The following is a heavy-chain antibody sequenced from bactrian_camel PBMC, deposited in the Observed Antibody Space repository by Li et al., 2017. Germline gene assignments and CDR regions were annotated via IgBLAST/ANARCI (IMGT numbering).Heavy chain of an antibody. Sequence: HVQLVESGGGLVQPGGSLKLSCDASRLPYAFTNADMSWVRQAPGKGLEWVSSIRPDGGNTYYADSVKGRFTISRDNAKNTLYLQMNSLKPEDTAVYTCVRGWDDDTWSFNYWGQGTQVTVS. J-gene: IGHJ4*01. CDR2: IRPDGGNT. V-gene: IGHV3S7*01. D-gene: IGHD3*01. CDR3: VRGWDDDTWSFNY. CDR1: RLPYAFTNAD.